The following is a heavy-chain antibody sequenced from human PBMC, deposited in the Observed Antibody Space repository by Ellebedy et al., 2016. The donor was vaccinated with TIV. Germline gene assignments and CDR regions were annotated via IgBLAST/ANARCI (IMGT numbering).Heavy chain of an antibody. J-gene: IGHJ3*02. D-gene: IGHD4-17*01. V-gene: IGHV4-59*11. Sequence: MPSETLSLTCTVSGGSLTNHFWSWIRQPPGKGLEWIESIYYSGTTNYIPSLKSRVTISVDESKNEFSLKLSSVTAADTAVYYCARRQAYGDYEYALDIWGQGTMVTVSS. CDR3: ARRQAYGDYEYALDI. CDR1: GGSLTNHF. CDR2: IYYSGTT.